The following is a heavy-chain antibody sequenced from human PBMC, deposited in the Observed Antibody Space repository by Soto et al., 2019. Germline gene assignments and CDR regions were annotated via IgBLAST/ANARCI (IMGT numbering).Heavy chain of an antibody. J-gene: IGHJ6*02. V-gene: IGHV1-3*01. D-gene: IGHD6-13*01. CDR1: GYTFTSYA. CDR3: ARGIAAAYYYGMDV. CDR2: INAGNGNT. Sequence: QVQLVQSGAEVKKPGASVKVSCKASGYTFTSYAMHWVRQAPGQRLEWMGWINAGNGNTKYSQKFQGRVTITRDTSASKAYMELSSLRSEDTAVYYCARGIAAAYYYGMDVWGQGTTVTVSS.